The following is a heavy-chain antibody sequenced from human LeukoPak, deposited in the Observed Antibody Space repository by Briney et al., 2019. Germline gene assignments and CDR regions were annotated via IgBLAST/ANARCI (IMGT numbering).Heavy chain of an antibody. CDR1: GFTVNSNY. V-gene: IGHV3-53*01. CDR2: IDSGGST. J-gene: IGHJ4*02. Sequence: GGSLRLSCAASGFTVNSNYMDWVRQAPGKGLEWVSVIDSGGSTYYADSVKGRFTISRDNSKNTLYLQMNSLRAEDTAVYYCEMTPFDYWGQGTLVTVSS. CDR3: EMTPFDY.